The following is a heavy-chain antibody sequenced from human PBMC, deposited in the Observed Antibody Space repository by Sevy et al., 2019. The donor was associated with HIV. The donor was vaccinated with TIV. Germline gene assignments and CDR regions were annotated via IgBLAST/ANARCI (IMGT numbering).Heavy chain of an antibody. CDR3: ARVGDDYGDYFDY. CDR2: INYSGST. V-gene: IGHV4-31*03. J-gene: IGHJ4*02. CDR1: GGSISSGGYY. Sequence: SETLSLTCTVSGGSISSGGYYWSWIRQHPGKGLEWIGYINYSGSTYYNPSIKSRVTISVDTSKNQFSLKLSSVTAADTAVYYCARVGDDYGDYFDYWGQGTLVTVSS. D-gene: IGHD4-17*01.